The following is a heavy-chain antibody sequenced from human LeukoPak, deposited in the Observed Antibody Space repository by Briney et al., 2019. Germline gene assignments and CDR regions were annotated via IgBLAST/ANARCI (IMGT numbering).Heavy chain of an antibody. Sequence: SETLSLTCTVSGGSISSSSYYWGWIRQPPGKGLEWIGSIYYSGSTYYNPSLKSRVTMSVDTSKNQFSLKLSSVTAADTAVYYCARPAGYSSSWYFDYWGQGTLVTVSS. CDR1: GGSISSSSYY. V-gene: IGHV4-39*01. CDR2: IYYSGST. D-gene: IGHD6-13*01. J-gene: IGHJ4*02. CDR3: ARPAGYSSSWYFDY.